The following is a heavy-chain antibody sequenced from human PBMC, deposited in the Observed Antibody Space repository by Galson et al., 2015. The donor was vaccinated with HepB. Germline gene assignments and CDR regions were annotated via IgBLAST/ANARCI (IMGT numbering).Heavy chain of an antibody. Sequence: LTCTVSGGSISSGDYYWSWIRQPPGKGLEWIGYIYYSGSTYYNPSLKSRVTISVDTSKNQFSLKLSSVTAADTAVYYCARDTSRGGAFDIWGQGTMVTVSS. CDR2: IYYSGST. V-gene: IGHV4-30-4*01. CDR1: GGSISSGDYY. D-gene: IGHD5-24*01. CDR3: ARDTSRGGAFDI. J-gene: IGHJ3*02.